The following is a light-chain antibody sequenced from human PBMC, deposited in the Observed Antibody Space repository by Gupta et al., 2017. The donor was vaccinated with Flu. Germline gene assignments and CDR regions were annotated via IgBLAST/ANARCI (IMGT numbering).Light chain of an antibody. CDR1: QSISSY. CDR2: AAS. CDR3: QQSDSTPRG. J-gene: IGKJ3*01. Sequence: DIQMTQSPSSLSASVGDRVTITCRASQSISSYLNWYQQKPGKAPKLLIYAASSLQSGVPSRFSGSGSGTDFTLTISSLQPEDFATYYCQQSDSTPRGFGHGTKVDIK. V-gene: IGKV1-39*01.